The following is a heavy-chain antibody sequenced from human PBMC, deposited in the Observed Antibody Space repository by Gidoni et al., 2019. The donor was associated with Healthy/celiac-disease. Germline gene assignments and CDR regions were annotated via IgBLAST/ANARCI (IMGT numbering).Heavy chain of an antibody. CDR1: GYSFTGYE. CDR2: INPNRGGT. V-gene: IGHV1-2*02. CDR3: ARDAGAITMVRFGWTGVMYSFDY. Sequence: QVQLVQSGAGVKKPGAAVKVSCMASGYSFTGYEMHWVRQAPGQGLEGMGWINPNRGGTNYAQKFQGRVTMTRDTSISTAYMELSRLRSDDTAVYYCARDAGAITMVRFGWTGVMYSFDYWGQGTLVTVSS. D-gene: IGHD3-10*01. J-gene: IGHJ4*02.